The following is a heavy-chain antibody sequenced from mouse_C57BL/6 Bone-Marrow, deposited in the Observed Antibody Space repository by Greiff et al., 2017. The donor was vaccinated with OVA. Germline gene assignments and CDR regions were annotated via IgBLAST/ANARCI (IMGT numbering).Heavy chain of an antibody. J-gene: IGHJ4*01. Sequence: QVHVKQSGAELARPGASVKLSCKASGYTFTSSGISWVKQRTGQGLEWIGEIYPRSGNTYYNEKFKGKATLTADKSSSTAYMELRSLTSEDSAVYFCAGHYYGSSYYYAMDYWGQGTSVTVSS. V-gene: IGHV1-81*01. CDR2: IYPRSGNT. CDR1: GYTFTSSG. D-gene: IGHD1-1*01. CDR3: AGHYYGSSYYYAMDY.